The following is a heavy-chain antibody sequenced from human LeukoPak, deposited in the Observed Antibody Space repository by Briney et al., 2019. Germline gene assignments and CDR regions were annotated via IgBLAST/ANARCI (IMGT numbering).Heavy chain of an antibody. Sequence: PGGSLRLSCASSGFTFISYWMCWVRPAPGKGLEWVAIIKKDGSDKYYVDSLEGRFIISRNNAKNSLYLQMNSLRAEDTAVYYCLTSTRSHRFDYWGQGTLVTVSS. V-gene: IGHV3-7*01. D-gene: IGHD2-15*01. CDR3: LTSTRSHRFDY. CDR1: GFTFISYW. CDR2: IKKDGSDK. J-gene: IGHJ4*02.